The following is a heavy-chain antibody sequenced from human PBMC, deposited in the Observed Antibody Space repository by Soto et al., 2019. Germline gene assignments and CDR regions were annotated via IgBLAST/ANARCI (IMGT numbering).Heavy chain of an antibody. V-gene: IGHV3-53*02. D-gene: IGHD5-18*01. J-gene: IGHJ4*02. Sequence: EVQLVETGGGLMQPGGALRLSCAASGLTVHSNYMSWARQAPGQGLEWVSVIYNGDRTYYAESVRGRFTISRDNSKSTLYLQMNSLRAEDTAVYYCARDGRDSYGYWVDYWGQGTLVTVSS. CDR3: ARDGRDSYGYWVDY. CDR1: GLTVHSNY. CDR2: IYNGDRT.